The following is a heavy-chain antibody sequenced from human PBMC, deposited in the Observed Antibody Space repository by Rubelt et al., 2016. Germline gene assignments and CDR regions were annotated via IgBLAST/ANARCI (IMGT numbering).Heavy chain of an antibody. CDR2: MKQEGSKN. CDR3: ARGGDYNAFDI. J-gene: IGHJ3*02. D-gene: IGHD2-21*01. CDR1: GFTFSSYW. Sequence: EVQLVQSGGGLVQPGGSLRLSCAASGFTFSSYWMSWVRQAPGKGLEGVANMKQEGSKNDYMDSVKGRFTISRDNAKNSRYRQMNSLRVEDTAVFYCARGGDYNAFDIWGQGTIVTVSS. V-gene: IGHV3-7*01.